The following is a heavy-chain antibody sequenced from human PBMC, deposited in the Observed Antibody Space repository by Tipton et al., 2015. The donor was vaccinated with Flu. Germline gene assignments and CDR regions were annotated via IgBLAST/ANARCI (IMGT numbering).Heavy chain of an antibody. CDR2: IWYDGSDK. V-gene: IGHV3-33*01. J-gene: IGHJ6*04. D-gene: IGHD6-19*01. CDR1: GFTFSNYD. Sequence: RSLRLSCAASGFTFSNYDMHWVRQAPGEGLEWVAVIWYDGSDKYYADSVRGRFTISRDNSKNTLYLQMNSLRAEDTSVYYCARWSSSWHDMDVWGKGTTVTVSS. CDR3: ARWSSSWHDMDV.